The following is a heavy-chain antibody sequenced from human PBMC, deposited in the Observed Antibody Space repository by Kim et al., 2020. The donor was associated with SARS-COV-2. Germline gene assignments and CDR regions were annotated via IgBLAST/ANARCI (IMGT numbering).Heavy chain of an antibody. V-gene: IGHV3-21*01. Sequence: GGSLRLSCAASGFTFSGYTMNWVRQAPGKGLEWVSSISSRSSYIHYADSLKGRFTISRDNAKNSLYLQMNSLRAEDTAVYYCARDKAEWLLYGYGMDVWGQGTTVTFSS. CDR2: ISSRSSYI. CDR3: ARDKAEWLLYGYGMDV. D-gene: IGHD3-3*01. CDR1: GFTFSGYT. J-gene: IGHJ6*02.